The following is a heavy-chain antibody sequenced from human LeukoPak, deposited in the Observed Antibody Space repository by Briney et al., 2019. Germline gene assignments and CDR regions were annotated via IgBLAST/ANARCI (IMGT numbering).Heavy chain of an antibody. V-gene: IGHV1-69*05. CDR3: AGGYQLLYGPLDY. CDR2: IIPIFGTA. CDR1: GGTFSSYA. Sequence: SSVKVSCKASGGTFSSYAISWVRQAPGQGLEWMGGIIPIFGTANYAQKFQGRVTITTDESTSTAYMELSSLRSEDTAVYYCAGGYQLLYGPLDYWGQGTLVTVSS. J-gene: IGHJ4*02. D-gene: IGHD2-2*02.